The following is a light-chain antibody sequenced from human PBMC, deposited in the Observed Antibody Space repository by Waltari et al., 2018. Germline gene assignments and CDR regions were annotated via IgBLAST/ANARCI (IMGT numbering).Light chain of an antibody. CDR2: AAF. CDR1: QSVGRS. Sequence: EIVLTQSPGTLSLSPGERVTLSCRASQSVGRSLAWYQQNPGQAPSLLNYAAFTRATGIADRFSGSGSGTDFSLTISRLDPEDFAVYYCQMYVRLPATFGQGTKVEIK. V-gene: IGKV3-20*01. J-gene: IGKJ1*01. CDR3: QMYVRLPAT.